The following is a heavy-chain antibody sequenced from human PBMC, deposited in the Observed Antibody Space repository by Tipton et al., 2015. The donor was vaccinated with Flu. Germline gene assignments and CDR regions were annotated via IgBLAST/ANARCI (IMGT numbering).Heavy chain of an antibody. Sequence: VQLVQSGGGVVQPGRSLRLSCAASGFTFSSYEMNWVRQAPGKGLEWLSYSSSIGTTISYADSVEGRFTISRDNAKNSVYLQLNSLRAEDTAVYYCATLTGDDYWGLGNLVTVSS. D-gene: IGHD7-27*01. J-gene: IGHJ4*02. CDR1: GFTFSSYE. CDR3: ATLTGDDY. V-gene: IGHV3-48*03. CDR2: SSSIGTTI.